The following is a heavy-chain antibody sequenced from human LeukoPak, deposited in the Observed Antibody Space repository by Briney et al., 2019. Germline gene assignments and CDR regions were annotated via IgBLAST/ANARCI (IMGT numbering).Heavy chain of an antibody. D-gene: IGHD3-22*01. J-gene: IGHJ6*02. CDR1: GGSLSSYY. V-gene: IGHV4-59*08. CDR3: ASTPYYDSSGYPDV. CDR2: IYYSGST. Sequence: SETLSLACTVSGGSLSSYYWGWIRQPPGKGLEWIGYIYYSGSTNYNPSLKSRVTISVDTSKNQFSLKLNSVTAADTAVYYCASTPYYDSSGYPDVWGQGTTVTVSS.